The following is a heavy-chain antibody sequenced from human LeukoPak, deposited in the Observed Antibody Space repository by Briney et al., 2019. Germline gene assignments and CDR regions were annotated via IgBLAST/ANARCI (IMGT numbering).Heavy chain of an antibody. CDR2: IYYSGST. J-gene: IGHJ6*03. CDR1: GGSIRSYY. V-gene: IGHV4-59*01. D-gene: IGHD2-15*01. CDR3: ARTMEGYCSGGSCYQYSYYMDV. Sequence: SETLSLTCTVSGGSIRSYYWSWIRQPPGKGLEWIGYIYYSGSTNYNPSLRSRVTISVDTPKNQFSLKLTSVTAADTAVYYCARTMEGYCSGGSCYQYSYYMDVWGKGTTVTVSS.